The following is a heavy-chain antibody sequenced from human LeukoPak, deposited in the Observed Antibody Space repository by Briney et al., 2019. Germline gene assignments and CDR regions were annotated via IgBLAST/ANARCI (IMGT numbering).Heavy chain of an antibody. J-gene: IGHJ4*02. D-gene: IGHD2-2*01. Sequence: GGSLRLSCAASGFTFSSYVMNWVRQAPGKELEWVSYISGRGATVYYADSLKGRFTISRDNAKNSLYLQMNSLRAEDTAVYYCAREDGYADFDYWGQGTLVTVSS. V-gene: IGHV3-48*03. CDR1: GFTFSSYV. CDR2: ISGRGATV. CDR3: AREDGYADFDY.